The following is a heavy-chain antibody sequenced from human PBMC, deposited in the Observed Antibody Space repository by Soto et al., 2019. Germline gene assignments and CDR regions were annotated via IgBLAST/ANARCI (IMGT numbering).Heavy chain of an antibody. V-gene: IGHV4-39*01. CDR1: GDSINSDKYY. Sequence: QLQESGPGLVKPSETLSLTCSVSGDSINSDKYYGGWIRQPPGKGLEWIGSFYYRGNTYYNPSIQTRVTIALDTSKSQFSLRLISVTATDSAVYFCARLEGLATISYCFDFWGQGAQFTVSS. CDR3: ARLEGLATISYCFDF. CDR2: FYYRGNT. D-gene: IGHD3-9*01. J-gene: IGHJ4*02.